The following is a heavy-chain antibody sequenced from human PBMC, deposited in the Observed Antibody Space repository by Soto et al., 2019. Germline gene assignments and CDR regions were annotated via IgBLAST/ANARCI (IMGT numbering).Heavy chain of an antibody. D-gene: IGHD3-3*01. CDR2: INPSGGST. V-gene: IGHV1-46*01. CDR3: ARATLGGYSTPSFDY. CDR1: GYTFTGYY. Sequence: ASVKVSCKASGYTFTGYYMHWVRQAPGQGLEWMGIINPSGGSTSYAQKFQGRVTMTRDTSTSTVYMELSSLRSEDTAVYYCARATLGGYSTPSFDYWGQGTLVTVSS. J-gene: IGHJ4*02.